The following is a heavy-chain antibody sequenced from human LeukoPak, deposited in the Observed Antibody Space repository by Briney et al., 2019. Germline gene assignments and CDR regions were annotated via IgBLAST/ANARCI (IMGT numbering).Heavy chain of an antibody. CDR1: GFTFSSYS. D-gene: IGHD3-16*02. CDR3: ARDLLRLGELSFDY. J-gene: IGHJ4*02. V-gene: IGHV3-21*01. Sequence: GGSLRLSCAASGFTFSSYSMNWVRQAPGKGLEWVSSISSSSSYIYYADSVKGRFTISRDNAKNSLYLQMNSLRAEDTAVYYCARDLLRLGELSFDYWGQGTLVTVSS. CDR2: ISSSSSYI.